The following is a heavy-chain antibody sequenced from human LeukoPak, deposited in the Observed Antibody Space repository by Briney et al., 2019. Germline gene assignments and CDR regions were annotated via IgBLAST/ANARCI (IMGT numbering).Heavy chain of an antibody. CDR3: ARDSPKYYYDSSALESPYYYDSSALGY. J-gene: IGHJ4*02. Sequence: GGSLRLSCAASGFTFSSYWMSWVRQAPGKGLEWVANIKQDGSEKYYVDSVKGRFTISRDNAKNSLYLQMNSLRAGNTAVYYCARDSPKYYYDSSALESPYYYDSSALGYWGQGTLVTVSS. D-gene: IGHD3-22*01. CDR2: IKQDGSEK. V-gene: IGHV3-7*01. CDR1: GFTFSSYW.